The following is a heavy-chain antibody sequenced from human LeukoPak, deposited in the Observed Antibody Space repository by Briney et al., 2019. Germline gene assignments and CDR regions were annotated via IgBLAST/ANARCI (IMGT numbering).Heavy chain of an antibody. CDR1: GGSFSGYY. CDR3: ARAKRRGIAVAGYEFDY. CDR2: INHSGST. Sequence: SETLSLTCAVYGGSFSGYYWSWIRQPPGKGLEWIGEINHSGSTNYNPSLKSRVTISVDTSKNQFSLKLSSVTAADTAVYYCARAKRRGIAVAGYEFDYWGQGTLVTVSS. D-gene: IGHD6-19*01. V-gene: IGHV4-34*01. J-gene: IGHJ4*02.